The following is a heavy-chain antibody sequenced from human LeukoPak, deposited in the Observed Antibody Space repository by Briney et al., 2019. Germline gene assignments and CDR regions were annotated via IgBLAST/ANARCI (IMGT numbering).Heavy chain of an antibody. CDR3: ARDSEWLFDY. J-gene: IGHJ4*02. Sequence: GGSLRLSCAASGFTFSSYWMSWVRQAPGKGLEWVAVISYDGSNKYYADSVKGRFTISRDNSKNTLYLQMNSLRAEDTAVYYCARDSEWLFDYWGQGTLVTVSS. CDR1: GFTFSSYW. D-gene: IGHD3-3*01. V-gene: IGHV3-30-3*01. CDR2: ISYDGSNK.